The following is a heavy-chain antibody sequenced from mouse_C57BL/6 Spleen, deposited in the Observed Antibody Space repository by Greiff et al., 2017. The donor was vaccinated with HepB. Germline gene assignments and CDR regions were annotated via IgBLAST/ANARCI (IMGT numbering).Heavy chain of an antibody. Sequence: VQLQQPGAELVRPGSSVKLSCKASGYTFTSYWMHWVKQRPIQGLEWIGNIDPSDSETHYNQKFKDKATLTVDKSSSTAYMQLSSLTSEDSAVYYCARGVVYSNYLRGFDYWGQGTTLTVSS. V-gene: IGHV1-52*01. CDR1: GYTFTSYW. CDR2: IDPSDSET. D-gene: IGHD2-5*01. CDR3: ARGVVYSNYLRGFDY. J-gene: IGHJ2*01.